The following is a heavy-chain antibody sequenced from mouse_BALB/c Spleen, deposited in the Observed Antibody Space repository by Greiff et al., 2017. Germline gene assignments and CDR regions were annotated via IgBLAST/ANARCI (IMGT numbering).Heavy chain of an antibody. CDR3: ASPSSGFAY. Sequence: EVKLVESGGDLVKPGGSLKLSCAASGFTFSSYGMSWVRQPPDKTLEWVATISSGGSYTYYPDSVKGRFTISRDNANTTLYLQMSSLMSEDPAMYYCASPSSGFAYGGQGTLVTVSA. CDR2: ISSGGSYT. V-gene: IGHV5-6*01. CDR1: GFTFSSYG. J-gene: IGHJ3*01.